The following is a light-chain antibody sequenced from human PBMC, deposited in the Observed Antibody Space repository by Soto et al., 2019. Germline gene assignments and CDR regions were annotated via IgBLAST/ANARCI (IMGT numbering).Light chain of an antibody. CDR1: NXNIGTNT. CDR2: TNN. CDR3: AAWEGSLGAYV. V-gene: IGLV1-44*01. J-gene: IGLJ1*01. Sequence: QSVLTQPPSASATPGQRVTISCSGSNXNIGTNTVNWYQQLPGTAPRLLIYTNNQRPSGVPQRFSGSKTGTSASLAIGGLQSEDGADYYCAAWEGSLGAYVFGTGTKVTVL.